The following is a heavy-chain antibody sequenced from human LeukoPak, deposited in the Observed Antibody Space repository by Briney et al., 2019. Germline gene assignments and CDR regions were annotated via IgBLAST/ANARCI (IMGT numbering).Heavy chain of an antibody. D-gene: IGHD2-2*01. Sequence: PSETLSLTCTVSGGSISSYYWSWIRQPPGKGLEWIGEINHSGSTNYNPSLKSRVTISVDTSKNQFSLKLSSVTAADTAVYYCARGPYRRCSSTSCYPSGGYYYYYGMDVWGQGTTVTVSS. CDR3: ARGPYRRCSSTSCYPSGGYYYYYGMDV. CDR1: GGSISSYY. CDR2: INHSGST. J-gene: IGHJ6*02. V-gene: IGHV4-34*01.